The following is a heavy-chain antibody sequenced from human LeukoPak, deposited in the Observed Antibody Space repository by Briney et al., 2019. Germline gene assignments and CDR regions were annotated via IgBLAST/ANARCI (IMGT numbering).Heavy chain of an antibody. CDR1: GFTFSNFG. CDR2: ISYDGSNK. V-gene: IGHV3-30*19. Sequence: GGSLRLSCAASGFTFSNFGMHWVRQAPGKGLEWVAVISYDGSNKYYADSVKGRFTISRDNSKNTLYLQMNSLRAEDTAVYYCARGELWFGEGYMDVWGKGTTVTVSS. D-gene: IGHD3-10*01. CDR3: ARGELWFGEGYMDV. J-gene: IGHJ6*03.